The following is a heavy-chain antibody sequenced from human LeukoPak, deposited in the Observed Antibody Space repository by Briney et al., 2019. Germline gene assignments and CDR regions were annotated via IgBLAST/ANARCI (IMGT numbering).Heavy chain of an antibody. J-gene: IGHJ4*02. V-gene: IGHV1-18*01. D-gene: IGHD3-3*01. CDR3: ARELWSGNYNV. CDR2: ISGYNGNT. CDR1: GYTFISYG. Sequence: ASVKVSCKASGYTFISYGISWVRQAPGQGLEWMGWISGYNGNTNYVQKLQGRVTMTTDTSTSTAYMELRGLRSEDTAVYYCARELWSGNYNVWGQGTLVTVSS.